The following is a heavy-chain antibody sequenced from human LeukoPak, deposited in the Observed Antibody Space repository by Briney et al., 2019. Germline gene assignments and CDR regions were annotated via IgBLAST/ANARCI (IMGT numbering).Heavy chain of an antibody. CDR2: ISYDGSNK. CDR1: GFTFSSYA. CDR3: AKGPKFITMVRGVTLGAV. V-gene: IGHV3-30-3*01. J-gene: IGHJ6*04. D-gene: IGHD3-10*01. Sequence: GGSLRLSCAASGFTFSSYAMHWVRQAPGKGLEWVAVISYDGSNKYYADSVKGRFTISRDNSQNTLYLQMNSLRAEDTAVYYCAKGPKFITMVRGVTLGAVWGKGTTVTVSS.